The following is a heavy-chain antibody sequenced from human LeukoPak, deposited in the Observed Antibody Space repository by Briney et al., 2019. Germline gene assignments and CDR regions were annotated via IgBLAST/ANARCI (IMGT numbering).Heavy chain of an antibody. Sequence: ASVKVSCKASGYTFTRYYMHWVRQAPGQGLEWMGIIDPSGGSTSYAQNFQGGITMTRDATTRTVYLELSSLRSEDTAVYYCARDFGEKPNYWGQGTLVTVSS. CDR2: IDPSGGST. V-gene: IGHV1-46*01. CDR1: GYTFTRYY. J-gene: IGHJ4*02. CDR3: ARDFGEKPNY. D-gene: IGHD3-10*01.